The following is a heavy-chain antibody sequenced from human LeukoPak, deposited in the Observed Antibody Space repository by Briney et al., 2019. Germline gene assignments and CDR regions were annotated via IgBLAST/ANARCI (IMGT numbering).Heavy chain of an antibody. Sequence: GGSLRLSCAASGYTFSSYSMNWVRQAPGKGLEWVSSISSSSSYIYYADSVKGRFTISRDNAKNSLYLQMNSLRAEDTAVYYCARGERGLYCSSTSCYPVLGGQGTLVTVSS. V-gene: IGHV3-21*01. CDR3: ARGERGLYCSSTSCYPVL. D-gene: IGHD2-2*01. CDR1: GYTFSSYS. CDR2: ISSSSSYI. J-gene: IGHJ4*02.